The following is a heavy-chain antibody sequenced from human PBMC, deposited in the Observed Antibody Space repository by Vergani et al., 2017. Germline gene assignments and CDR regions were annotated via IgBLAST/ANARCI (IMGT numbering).Heavy chain of an antibody. CDR3: AGEPNGYYGSEGADDAFDN. Sequence: QVQLVQSGAEVKKPGASVKVSCKASGYTFTSYGISWVRQAPGQGLEWMGWISAYNGNTNYAQKLQGRVTMTTDTSTSTAYMEPRSVRSDDTAVYYCAGEPNGYYGSEGADDAFDNWGQGTMVTVSS. D-gene: IGHD3-10*01. CDR2: ISAYNGNT. V-gene: IGHV1-18*01. J-gene: IGHJ3*02. CDR1: GYTFTSYG.